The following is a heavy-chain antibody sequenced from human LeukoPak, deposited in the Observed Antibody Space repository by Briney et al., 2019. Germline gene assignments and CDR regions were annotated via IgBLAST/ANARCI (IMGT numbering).Heavy chain of an antibody. J-gene: IGHJ4*02. CDR1: GGSFSGYY. Sequence: SETLSLTCAVYGGSFSGYYWSWIRQPPGKGLEWIGEINHSGGTNHNPSLKSRVTISVDTSKNQFSLKLSSVTAADTAVYYCARHSGDENWNDVRYWGQGTLVTVSS. CDR3: ARHSGDENWNDVRY. D-gene: IGHD1-1*01. CDR2: INHSGGT. V-gene: IGHV4-34*01.